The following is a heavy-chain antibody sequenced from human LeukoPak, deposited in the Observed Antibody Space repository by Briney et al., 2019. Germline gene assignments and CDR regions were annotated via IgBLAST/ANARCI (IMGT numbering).Heavy chain of an antibody. CDR2: INPSGGST. Sequence: ASVKVSCKASGGTFSSYAISWVRQAPGQGLEWMGIINPSGGSTSYAQKFQGRVTMTRDTSTSTVYMELSSLRSEDTAVYYCARGSGRAAAGDYFDYWGQGTLVTVSS. CDR1: GGTFSSYA. J-gene: IGHJ4*02. D-gene: IGHD6-13*01. CDR3: ARGSGRAAAGDYFDY. V-gene: IGHV1-46*01.